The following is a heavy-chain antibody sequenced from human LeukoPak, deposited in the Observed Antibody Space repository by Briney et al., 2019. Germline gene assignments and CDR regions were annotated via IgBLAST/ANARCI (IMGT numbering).Heavy chain of an antibody. J-gene: IGHJ4*02. V-gene: IGHV3-30*18. CDR3: AKSHDTSGYPY. CDR1: GFTCSSYG. Sequence: GMSRRLSCGAAGFTCSSYGMHWVGQAAGKGLEGVAVISYDGSNKYYGESVKGRFTISRDNSKNTLYLQINRLRPEDTAVYYCAKSHDTSGYPYWGQGTLVTVSS. D-gene: IGHD3-22*01. CDR2: ISYDGSNK.